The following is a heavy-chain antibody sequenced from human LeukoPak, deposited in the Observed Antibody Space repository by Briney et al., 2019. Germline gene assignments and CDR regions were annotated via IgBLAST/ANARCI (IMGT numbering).Heavy chain of an antibody. V-gene: IGHV3-23*01. D-gene: IGHD3-9*01. CDR1: GFTFSSYA. Sequence: GGSLRLSCAASGFTFSSYAMSWVRQAPGKGLEWVSAISGSGGSTYYADSVKGRFTISRDNSKNTLYLQMNSLRAEDTAVYYCAKDPVSYYDILTGYSAFDYWGQGTLVTVSS. J-gene: IGHJ4*02. CDR2: ISGSGGST. CDR3: AKDPVSYYDILTGYSAFDY.